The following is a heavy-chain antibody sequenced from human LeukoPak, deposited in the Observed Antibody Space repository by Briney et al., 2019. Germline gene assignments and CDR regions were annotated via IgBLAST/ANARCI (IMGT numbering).Heavy chain of an antibody. Sequence: PGGSLRLSCAASGFTFSSYAMHWVRQAPGKGLEWVAVISYDGSNKYYADSVKGRFTISRDNSKNTLYLQMNSLRAEDTAVYYCARVYSSSSPNVDYWGQGTLVTVSS. CDR2: ISYDGSNK. CDR3: ARVYSSSSPNVDY. CDR1: GFTFSSYA. V-gene: IGHV3-30-3*01. D-gene: IGHD6-6*01. J-gene: IGHJ4*02.